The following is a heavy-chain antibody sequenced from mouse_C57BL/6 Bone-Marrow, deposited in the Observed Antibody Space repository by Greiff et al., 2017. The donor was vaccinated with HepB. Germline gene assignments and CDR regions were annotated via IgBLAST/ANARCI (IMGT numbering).Heavy chain of an antibody. Sequence: QVQLQQSGAELVKPGASVKLSCKASGYTFTEYTIHWVKQRSGQGLEWIGWFYPGSGSIKYNEKFKDKATLTADKSSSTVYMELSSLTSEDSAVYFCARHEDPGGIYYDYLFAYWGQGTLVTVSA. V-gene: IGHV1-62-2*01. CDR1: GYTFTEYT. D-gene: IGHD2-4*01. J-gene: IGHJ3*01. CDR2: FYPGSGSI. CDR3: ARHEDPGGIYYDYLFAY.